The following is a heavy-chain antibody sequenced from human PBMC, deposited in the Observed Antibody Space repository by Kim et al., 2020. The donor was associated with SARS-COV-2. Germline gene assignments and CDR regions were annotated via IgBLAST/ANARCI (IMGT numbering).Heavy chain of an antibody. Sequence: YYADSVKGRFTISRDNSKNSLYLQMNSLRTEDTALYYCAKDITVAGPTDYWGQGTLVTVSS. J-gene: IGHJ4*02. D-gene: IGHD6-19*01. V-gene: IGHV3-43*01. CDR3: AKDITVAGPTDY.